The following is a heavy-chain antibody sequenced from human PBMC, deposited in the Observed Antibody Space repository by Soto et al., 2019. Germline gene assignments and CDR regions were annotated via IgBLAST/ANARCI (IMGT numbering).Heavy chain of an antibody. Sequence: SQTLSLTCAISGDSVSSNSAAWNWIRQSPSRGLEWLGRTYYRSKWYNDYAVSVKSRITINPDTSKNQFPLQLNSVTPEDTAVYYCARTTLIAAAKSYGMDVWGQGTTVTVSS. CDR2: TYYRSKWYN. V-gene: IGHV6-1*01. CDR1: GDSVSSNSAA. D-gene: IGHD6-13*01. J-gene: IGHJ6*02. CDR3: ARTTLIAAAKSYGMDV.